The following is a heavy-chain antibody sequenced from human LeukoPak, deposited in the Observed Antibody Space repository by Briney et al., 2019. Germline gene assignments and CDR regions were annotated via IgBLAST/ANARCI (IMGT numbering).Heavy chain of an antibody. CDR2: IYSSGAT. D-gene: IGHD2-2*01. J-gene: IGHJ4*02. Sequence: PSETLSLTCTVSGGSITTYNWIRIRQTPGQALEWIGHIYSSGATKYNPSLKSRATILLDTSKNQLSLKLSSVSAADTAVYYCARRTPGPQLDEYVAYFFDHWGQGTQVTVSS. V-gene: IGHV4-4*09. CDR1: GGSITTYN. CDR3: ARRTPGPQLDEYVAYFFDH.